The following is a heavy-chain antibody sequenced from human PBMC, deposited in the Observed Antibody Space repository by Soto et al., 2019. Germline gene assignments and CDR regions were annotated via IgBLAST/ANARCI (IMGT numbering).Heavy chain of an antibody. D-gene: IGHD3-22*01. CDR3: ARGRTVRNYADDSSDYFYFFDY. V-gene: IGHV4-59*01. CDR1: GDSISTFY. J-gene: IGHJ4*02. Sequence: SETLSLTCTVSGDSISTFYWGWMRQPPGKELEWIGYVYYTGSTNYNPSLKSRVTISVDRSKNQFSLKLTSASAADTAVYYCARGRTVRNYADDSSDYFYFFDYWGQGTQVTVSS. CDR2: VYYTGST.